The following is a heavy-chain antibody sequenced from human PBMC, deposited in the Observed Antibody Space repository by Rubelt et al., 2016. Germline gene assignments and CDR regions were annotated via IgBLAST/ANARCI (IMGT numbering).Heavy chain of an antibody. V-gene: IGHV1-69*02. CDR3: PSGRETVDYGDRIPNDY. Sequence: QVQLVQSGAEVKKPGSSVKVSCKVSGGTFSRYSISWVRQAPGQGLEWIGRIMPRLDIANYAEKFQGRVTITADKATSTGYMKLSSLRSEDTAVYYCPSGRETVDYGDRIPNDYWGQGTLVTVSS. CDR1: GGTFSRYS. CDR2: IMPRLDIA. J-gene: IGHJ4*02. D-gene: IGHD4-17*01.